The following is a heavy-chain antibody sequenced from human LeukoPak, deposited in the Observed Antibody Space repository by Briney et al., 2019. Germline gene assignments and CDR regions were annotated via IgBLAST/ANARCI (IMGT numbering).Heavy chain of an antibody. CDR2: IYHSGGT. D-gene: IGHD6-13*01. V-gene: IGHV4-4*02. Sequence: PSETLSLTCAVSGGSITSDNWWSWVRQSPGKGLEGIGEIYHSGGTNYNPSLKGRVTISVDKSNNHFSLRLASVTAADTAVYYCARTFGYSGSWYFFDYWGQGTLVTVSS. CDR1: GGSITSDNW. J-gene: IGHJ4*01. CDR3: ARTFGYSGSWYFFDY.